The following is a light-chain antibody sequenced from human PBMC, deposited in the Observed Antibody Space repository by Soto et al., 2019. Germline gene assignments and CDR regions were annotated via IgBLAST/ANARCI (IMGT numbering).Light chain of an antibody. CDR1: QSLWFSSNNKNY. V-gene: IGKV4-1*01. Sequence: DIVVTQSPDSLAVSLGEMATIDCKSSQSLWFSSNNKNYLAWYQQKPGQPPSLLISWASTRESLVPDRFSGSGSGTDFTLTISSLLPEEVAVYYVHQYYGTSTLGKGTRVEIK. J-gene: IGKJ1*01. CDR3: HQYYGTST. CDR2: WAS.